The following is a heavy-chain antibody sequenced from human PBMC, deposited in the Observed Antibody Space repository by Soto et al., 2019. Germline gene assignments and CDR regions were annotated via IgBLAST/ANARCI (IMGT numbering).Heavy chain of an antibody. CDR2: INQDGGLT. V-gene: IGHV3-7*03. J-gene: IGHJ4*02. D-gene: IGHD6-19*01. CDR1: GFTFISSF. Sequence: GGSLRLSCVASGFTFISSFVGWIRQAPGKGLEWVANINQDGGLTYYVDSVEGRFTISRDNTKDSLYLQMNSLRGEDTAIYYCARYYRGSGRYFFDYWGQGTQVTVSA. CDR3: ARYYRGSGRYFFDY.